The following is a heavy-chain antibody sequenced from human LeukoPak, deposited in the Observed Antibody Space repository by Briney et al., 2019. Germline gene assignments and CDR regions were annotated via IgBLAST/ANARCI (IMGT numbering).Heavy chain of an antibody. Sequence: GRSLRLACTASGFTFSDYYMSWVRRAPGKWLEWVSYISSGDSTIYYAASVKGRFTMSRDNDKNSLYLQMNSLRAEDTAVYYCARDLGSVYWGQGTLVTVSS. CDR3: ARDLGSVY. V-gene: IGHV3-11*01. J-gene: IGHJ4*02. CDR1: GFTFSDYY. D-gene: IGHD3-10*01. CDR2: ISSGDSTI.